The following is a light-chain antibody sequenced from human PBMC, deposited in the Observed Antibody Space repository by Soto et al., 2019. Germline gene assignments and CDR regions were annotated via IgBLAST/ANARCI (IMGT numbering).Light chain of an antibody. CDR2: EGT. CDR1: SSDVGSYNF. V-gene: IGLV2-23*01. CDR3: CSYAGSSTYV. J-gene: IGLJ1*01. Sequence: QSVLTQPASVSGSPGQSITISCTGTSSDVGSYNFVSWYRQHPGKAPKLMIYEGTKRPSGVSNRFSGSKSGYTASLTISGLQTEDEADYYCCSYAGSSTYVCGTGTKVTLL.